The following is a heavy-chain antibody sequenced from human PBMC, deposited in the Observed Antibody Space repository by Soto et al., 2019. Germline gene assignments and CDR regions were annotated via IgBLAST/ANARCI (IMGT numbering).Heavy chain of an antibody. J-gene: IGHJ6*03. Sequence: GGSLRLSCAACGFTFSSYAMSWVRQAPGKGLEWVSAISGSGGSTYYADSVKGRFTISRDNSKNTLYLQMNSLRAEDTAVYYCAKDLSLVVPAAIDYYYYYMDVWGKGTTVTVSS. CDR3: AKDLSLVVPAAIDYYYYYMDV. CDR2: ISGSGGST. D-gene: IGHD2-2*01. CDR1: GFTFSSYA. V-gene: IGHV3-23*01.